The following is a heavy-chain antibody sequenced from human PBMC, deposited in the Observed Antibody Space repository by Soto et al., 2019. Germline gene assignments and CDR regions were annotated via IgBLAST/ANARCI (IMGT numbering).Heavy chain of an antibody. CDR2: IKVDGSEK. CDR3: ARDEICDGVKCTLGYFQE. V-gene: IGHV3-7*03. J-gene: IGHJ1*01. CDR1: GFTFKDYW. D-gene: IGHD2-21*01. Sequence: VQLVDSGGGLVQSGGSLRLSCAASGFTFKDYWMNWVRQAPGKGLEWVANIKVDGSEKNYVDSVKGRFIISRDNAKNSLYLQMNNLRAEDTAVYYCARDEICDGVKCTLGYFQEWGQGTLVTVSS.